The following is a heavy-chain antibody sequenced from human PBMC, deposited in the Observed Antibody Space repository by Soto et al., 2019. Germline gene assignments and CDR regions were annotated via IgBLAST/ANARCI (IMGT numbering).Heavy chain of an antibody. J-gene: IGHJ3*02. CDR1: VXTFSSYA. Sequence: GGSLRLSCAASVXTFSSYAMHWVRQAPGKGLEWVAVISYDGSNKYCADSVKGRFTISRDNSKNTLYLQMNSLRAEDTAVYYCARGDYYDNTGPFSDAFDIWGQGTMVTVSS. CDR3: ARGDYYDNTGPFSDAFDI. V-gene: IGHV3-30-3*01. D-gene: IGHD3-22*01. CDR2: ISYDGSNK.